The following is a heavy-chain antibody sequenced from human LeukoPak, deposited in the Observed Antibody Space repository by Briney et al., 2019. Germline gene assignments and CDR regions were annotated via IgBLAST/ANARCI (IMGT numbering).Heavy chain of an antibody. CDR2: IYYSGST. Sequence: SETLSLTCAVSGGSISSSNWWSWVRQPPGKGLEWIGSIYYSGSTYYNPSLKSRVTISVDTSKNQFSLKLSSVTAADTAVYYCARQVRRRGYSYGPTDYWGQGTLVTVSS. J-gene: IGHJ4*02. CDR1: GGSISSSNW. V-gene: IGHV4-39*01. D-gene: IGHD5-18*01. CDR3: ARQVRRRGYSYGPTDY.